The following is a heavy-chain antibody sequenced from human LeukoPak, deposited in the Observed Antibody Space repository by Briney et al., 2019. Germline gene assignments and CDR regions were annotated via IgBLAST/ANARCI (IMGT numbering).Heavy chain of an antibody. CDR2: TYYRSKWYN. Sequence: SQTLSLTCAISGDSVSSNSAAWNCIRQSPSTGLEWLVRTYYRSKWYNDYAVSVKSRITINPDTSKNQFSLQLNSVTPEDTAVYYCSRLVDTAMAFDYWGQGTLVTVSS. CDR1: GDSVSSNSAA. D-gene: IGHD5-18*01. V-gene: IGHV6-1*01. CDR3: SRLVDTAMAFDY. J-gene: IGHJ4*02.